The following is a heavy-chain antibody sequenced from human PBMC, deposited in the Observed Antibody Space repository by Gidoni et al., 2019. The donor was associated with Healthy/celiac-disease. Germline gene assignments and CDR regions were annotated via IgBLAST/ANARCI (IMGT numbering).Heavy chain of an antibody. CDR3: ARDGLPSYYYGSGTKDY. CDR1: GYTFTSYG. J-gene: IGHJ4*02. Sequence: QVQLVQSGAEVKKPGASVKVSCKASGYTFTSYGISWVRQAPGQGLEWMGWIRAYNGNTNYAQKLQGGVTMTTDTSTSTAYMELRSLRSDDTAVYYCARDGLPSYYYGSGTKDYWGQGTLVTVSS. CDR2: IRAYNGNT. V-gene: IGHV1-18*01. D-gene: IGHD3-10*01.